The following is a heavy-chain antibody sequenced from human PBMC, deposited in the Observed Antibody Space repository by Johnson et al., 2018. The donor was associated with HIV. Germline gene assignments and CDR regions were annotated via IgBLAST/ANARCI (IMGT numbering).Heavy chain of an antibody. CDR2: ISSDGSID. CDR3: ARENLSSGAFDI. Sequence: QVQLVESGGGVVQPGRSLRLSCAASGFTFSSYAMHWVRQAPGKGLEWVAVISSDGSIDYYVDSVKGRFTISRDNSKNTLYLQMNSLRAEDTAVYYCARENLSSGAFDIWGQGTMVTVSS. J-gene: IGHJ3*02. CDR1: GFTFSSYA. V-gene: IGHV3-30*14.